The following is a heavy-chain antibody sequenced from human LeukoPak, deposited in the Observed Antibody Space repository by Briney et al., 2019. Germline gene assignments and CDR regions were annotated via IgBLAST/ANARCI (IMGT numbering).Heavy chain of an antibody. CDR3: ARGMEGDY. CDR2: ISYSGST. V-gene: IGHV4-59*01. CDR1: GGSISSNY. J-gene: IGHJ4*02. Sequence: SETLSLTCAVSGGSISSNYWSWIRQPPGKGLQWIGYISYSGSTNYNPSLQSRVTISVDTSKNHFSLRLNSVTAADTAVYYCARGMEGDYWGQGTLVTVSS. D-gene: IGHD3-3*01.